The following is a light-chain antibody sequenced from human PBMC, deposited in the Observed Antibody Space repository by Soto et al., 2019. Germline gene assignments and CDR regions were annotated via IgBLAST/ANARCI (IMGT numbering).Light chain of an antibody. CDR1: QTVSSTY. Sequence: EIVLTQSPGTLSLSPGERATLSCRASQTVSSTYVAWYQQKPGLATRLILYDTSFRATGIPDRFSGSGSGTDFTLTISRLDPEDFAVYYCQQYGSSPSFGQGTKVDIK. J-gene: IGKJ1*01. CDR2: DTS. CDR3: QQYGSSPS. V-gene: IGKV3D-20*01.